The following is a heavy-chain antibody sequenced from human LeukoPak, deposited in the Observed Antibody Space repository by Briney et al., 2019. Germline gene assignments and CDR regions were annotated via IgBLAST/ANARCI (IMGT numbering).Heavy chain of an antibody. CDR2: INHSGST. CDR3: ARAMDYYDSSGYYQDY. D-gene: IGHD3-22*01. CDR1: GGSFSGYY. V-gene: IGHV4-34*01. J-gene: IGHJ4*02. Sequence: SETLSLTCAVYGGSFSGYYWSWIRQPPGKGLEWIGEINHSGSTNYNPSLKSRVTISVDTSKNQFSLKLSSVTAADTAVYYCARAMDYYDSSGYYQDYWGQGTLVTVSS.